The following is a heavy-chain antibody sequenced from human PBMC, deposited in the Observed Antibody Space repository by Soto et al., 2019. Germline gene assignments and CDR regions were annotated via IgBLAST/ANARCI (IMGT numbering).Heavy chain of an antibody. D-gene: IGHD6-19*01. CDR2: ISVSVGST. CDR1: GFTFSSYA. J-gene: IGHJ4*02. CDR3: AKVERAVAGIIG. V-gene: IGHV3-23*01. Sequence: EVQLLESGGGLVQPGGSLRLSCAASGFTFSSYAMSWVRQAPGKGLDWVSAISVSVGSTYYADSVKGRFTISRDNSKNTLYLQMNSLRAEDTAVYYCAKVERAVAGIIGWGQGTLVTVSS.